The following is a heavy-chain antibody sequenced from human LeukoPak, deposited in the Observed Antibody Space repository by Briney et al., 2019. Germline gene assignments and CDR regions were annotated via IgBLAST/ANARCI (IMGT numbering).Heavy chain of an antibody. J-gene: IGHJ3*02. CDR3: ARGAVAGTHRDAFDI. V-gene: IGHV3-74*01. CDR2: INSDESSP. CDR1: GFTLSNYW. D-gene: IGHD6-19*01. Sequence: GGSLRLSCAASGFTLSNYWMHWVRQAPGKGLVWVSRINSDESSPSYADSVKGRFTISRDNAKNTLYLQMNSLRAEDTAVYYCARGAVAGTHRDAFDIWGQGTMVTVSS.